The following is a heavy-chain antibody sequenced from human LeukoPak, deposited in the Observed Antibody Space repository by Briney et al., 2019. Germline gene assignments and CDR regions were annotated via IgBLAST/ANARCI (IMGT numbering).Heavy chain of an antibody. Sequence: GGSLRLSCAASGFTFSSYGMHWVRRAPRKGLEWVAFIRYDGSNKYYADSVKGRFTISRDNSKNTLYLQMNSLRAEDTAVYYCAKDRVLLRFSPYDMDVWGKGTTVTVSS. V-gene: IGHV3-30*02. J-gene: IGHJ6*03. D-gene: IGHD3-3*01. CDR1: GFTFSSYG. CDR2: IRYDGSNK. CDR3: AKDRVLLRFSPYDMDV.